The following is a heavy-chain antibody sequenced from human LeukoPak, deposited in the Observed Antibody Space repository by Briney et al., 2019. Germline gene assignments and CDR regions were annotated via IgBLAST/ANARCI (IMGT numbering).Heavy chain of an antibody. CDR3: ARDLGGDGFNLRNWFDP. D-gene: IGHD5-24*01. J-gene: IGHJ5*02. CDR1: GGSINSGDYY. CDR2: IYYSGSR. Sequence: NSSETLSLTCTVSGGSINSGDYYWSWIRQHPGKGLEWMGYIYYSGSRYYNPSLKSRVSISIDTTKNQFSLNLSSVTAADTAVYYCARDLGGDGFNLRNWFDPWGQGTLVTVSS. V-gene: IGHV4-31*03.